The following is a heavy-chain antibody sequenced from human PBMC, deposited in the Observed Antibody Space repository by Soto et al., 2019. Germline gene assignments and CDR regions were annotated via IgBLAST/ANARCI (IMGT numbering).Heavy chain of an antibody. V-gene: IGHV1-2*02. D-gene: IGHD1-1*01. Sequence: GSSVKVSCKASGYTFSDYYIHWVRQAPGQGLEWMGWINLNSGGTKYAPKFQGGVTMTRDTSITTAYMELGRLRSGDTAVYYCAREPATAKPEGVDFWGQGTLVTVSA. CDR1: GYTFSDYY. J-gene: IGHJ4*02. CDR2: INLNSGGT. CDR3: AREPATAKPEGVDF.